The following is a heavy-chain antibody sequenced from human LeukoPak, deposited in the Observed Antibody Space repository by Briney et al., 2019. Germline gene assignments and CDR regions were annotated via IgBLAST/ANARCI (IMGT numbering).Heavy chain of an antibody. J-gene: IGHJ4*01. CDR2: ISAYNGNT. V-gene: IGHV1-18*04. CDR3: ARGWFGELLFDQ. CDR1: GYTFTAYG. D-gene: IGHD3-10*01. Sequence: ASVKVSCKASGYTFTAYGISWVRRAPGQGLEWMGWISAYNGNTNYAQKLQGRVTMTTDTSTSTAYMELRSLRSDDTAVYYCARGWFGELLFDQWVRGTLVTVSS.